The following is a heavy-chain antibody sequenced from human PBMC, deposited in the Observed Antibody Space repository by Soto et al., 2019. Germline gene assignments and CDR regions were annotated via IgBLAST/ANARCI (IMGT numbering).Heavy chain of an antibody. D-gene: IGHD2-21*01. CDR2: IFHTGSA. CDR1: GGSITSNW. J-gene: IGHJ4*02. Sequence: QVQLQESGPGLMKPSGTLSLTCAVSGGSITSNWWSWVRQPPGKGLEWIAEIFHTGSANYNPSLMGRLTISMDKSRNHLSLNLNPVTAADTAVYYCARHIAVSGTRGFDHWGQGTLVTVSS. V-gene: IGHV4-4*02. CDR3: ARHIAVSGTRGFDH.